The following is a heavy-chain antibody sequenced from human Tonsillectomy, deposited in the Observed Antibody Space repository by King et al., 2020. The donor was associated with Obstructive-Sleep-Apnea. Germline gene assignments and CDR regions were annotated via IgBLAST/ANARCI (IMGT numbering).Heavy chain of an antibody. D-gene: IGHD5-12*01. CDR1: GYTFTNYY. Sequence: VQLVQSGAEVKKPGASVKVSCKASGYTFTNYYMHWVRQAPGQGLEWMGRINPSGGTTSYAQKFQGRVTMTRDTSTSTVYMELSSLTSEDTAVYYCAKSIEAPIPTYYFDYWGQGTLVTVSS. V-gene: IGHV1-46*03. CDR2: INPSGGTT. J-gene: IGHJ4*02. CDR3: AKSIEAPIPTYYFDY.